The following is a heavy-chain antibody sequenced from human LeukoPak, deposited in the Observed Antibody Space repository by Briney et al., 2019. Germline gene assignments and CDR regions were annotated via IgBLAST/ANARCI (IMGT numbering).Heavy chain of an antibody. CDR3: ARGGYSSSWYGVYYYYMDV. CDR2: IRYDGSNK. J-gene: IGHJ6*03. V-gene: IGHV3-30*02. D-gene: IGHD6-13*01. Sequence: GGSLRLSCAASGFTFSSYGMHWVRQAPGKGLEWVAFIRYDGSNKYYADSVKGRFTISRDNAKNSLYLQMNSLRAEDTAVYYCARGGYSSSWYGVYYYYMDVWGKGTTVTVSS. CDR1: GFTFSSYG.